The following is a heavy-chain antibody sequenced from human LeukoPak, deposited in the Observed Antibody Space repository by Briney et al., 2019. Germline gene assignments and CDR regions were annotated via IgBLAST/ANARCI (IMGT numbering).Heavy chain of an antibody. V-gene: IGHV3-48*03. J-gene: IGHJ1*01. Sequence: GGSLRLSCAASGFTFSSYEMNWVRQAPGKGLEWVSYISSSGSTIYYADSVKGRFTISRDNAKNSLYLQMNSLRAEDTAVYYCARDPTPYDYGDYHEYFQHWGQGTLVTVSS. D-gene: IGHD4-17*01. CDR2: ISSSGSTI. CDR1: GFTFSSYE. CDR3: ARDPTPYDYGDYHEYFQH.